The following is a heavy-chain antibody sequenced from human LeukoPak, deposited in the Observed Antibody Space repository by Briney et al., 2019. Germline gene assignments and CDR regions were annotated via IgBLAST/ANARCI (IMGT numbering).Heavy chain of an antibody. V-gene: IGHV4-39*07. CDR2: VHYSGGS. Sequence: SETLSLTCTVPGGSISSSTYYWGWIRQSPGKGLEWIGSVHYSGGSYYNPSLKSRVTISLNTPKNQFSLKLSSVTAADTAVYYCARETSLVGYSGGLGFNYWGQGTLVTVSS. D-gene: IGHD6-19*01. CDR1: GGSISSSTYY. CDR3: ARETSLVGYSGGLGFNY. J-gene: IGHJ4*02.